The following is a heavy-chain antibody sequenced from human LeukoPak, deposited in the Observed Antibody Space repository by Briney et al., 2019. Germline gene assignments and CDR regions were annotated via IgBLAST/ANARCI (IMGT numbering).Heavy chain of an antibody. J-gene: IGHJ6*03. CDR1: GFTFSSYW. V-gene: IGHV3-7*01. CDR3: ARLSAYYYGSYFYYYMDV. Sequence: GGSLRLSCAASGFTFSSYWMSWVRQAPGKGLEWVANIKQDGSEKYYVDSVKGRFTISRDNAKNSLYLQMNSLRAEDTALYYCARLSAYYYGSYFYYYMDVWGKGTTVTVSS. CDR2: IKQDGSEK. D-gene: IGHD3-10*01.